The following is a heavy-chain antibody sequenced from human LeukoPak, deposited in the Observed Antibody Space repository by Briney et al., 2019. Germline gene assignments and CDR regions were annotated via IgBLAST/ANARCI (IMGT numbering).Heavy chain of an antibody. D-gene: IGHD3-10*01. V-gene: IGHV4-4*02. CDR3: ARSTVSVISRGAFHI. CDR1: GDSISSSNW. J-gene: IGHJ3*02. CDR2: IYHSGST. Sequence: SETLSLTCAVSGDSISSSNWWSWVRQPPGKGLEWIGEIYHSGSTNYNPSLKSRVTMSVDNSENHFSLRLSSVTAADTALYYCARSTVSVISRGAFHIWGQGTVVTVSS.